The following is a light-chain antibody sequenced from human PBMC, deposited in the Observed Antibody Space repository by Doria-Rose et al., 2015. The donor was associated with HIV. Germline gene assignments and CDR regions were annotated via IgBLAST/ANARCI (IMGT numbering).Light chain of an antibody. V-gene: IGKV1-39*01. CDR2: AAS. CDR1: QNINRF. CDR3: QQSLSTPRT. J-gene: IGKJ1*01. Sequence: TQSPSSLSASVGDRVTITCRASQNINRFLNWYQQKPGKVPKVLIYAASSLQSGVPSRFSGSGSGTDFTLTISSLQPEDFATYYCQQSLSTPRTFDQGTKVEIK.